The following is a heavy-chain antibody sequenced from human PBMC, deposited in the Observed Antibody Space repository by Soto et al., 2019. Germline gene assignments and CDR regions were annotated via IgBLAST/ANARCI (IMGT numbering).Heavy chain of an antibody. J-gene: IGHJ6*02. CDR3: ARESRAHYGMDV. D-gene: IGHD6-13*01. CDR1: GYTFTSYA. Sequence: ASVKVSCKASGYTFTSYAMHWVRQAPGQRLEWMGWINAGNGNTKYSQKFQGRVTITRDTSASTAYMELSNLRSEDTAVYYCARESRAHYGMDVWGQGPTVTVSS. V-gene: IGHV1-3*01. CDR2: INAGNGNT.